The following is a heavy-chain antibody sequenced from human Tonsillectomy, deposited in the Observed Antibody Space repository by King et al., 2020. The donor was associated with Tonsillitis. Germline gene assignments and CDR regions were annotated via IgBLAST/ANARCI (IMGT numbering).Heavy chain of an antibody. V-gene: IGHV3-30*01. CDR2: ISYDGSNK. J-gene: IGHJ3*02. Sequence: VQLVESGGGVVQPGRSLRLSCAASGFTFSSYAMHWVRQAPGKGLEWVAVISYDGSNKYYADSVKGRFTISRDNSKNTLYLQMNSLRAEDTAVYYCARDSGRFSSWIDIWGQGTTVTVSS. CDR1: GFTFSSYA. CDR3: ARDSGRFSSWIDI. D-gene: IGHD3-10*01.